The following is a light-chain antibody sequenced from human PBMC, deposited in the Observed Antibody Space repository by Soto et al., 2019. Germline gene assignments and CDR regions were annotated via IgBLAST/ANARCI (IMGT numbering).Light chain of an antibody. V-gene: IGKV1-5*03. Sequence: DIQMTQSPSTLSASVGDRVTITCRASQSISTSLAWYQQKPGKAPKVLIYKASSLESGVPSRFSGSGSGTEFTLTISSLQPDYFATYYCQQCDSYWTFGQGTKVEIK. CDR2: KAS. CDR1: QSISTS. J-gene: IGKJ1*01. CDR3: QQCDSYWT.